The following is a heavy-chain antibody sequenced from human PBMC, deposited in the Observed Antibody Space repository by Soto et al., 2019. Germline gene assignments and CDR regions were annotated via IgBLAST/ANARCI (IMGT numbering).Heavy chain of an antibody. CDR3: VKQAHGLDGVAFDY. Sequence: PGGSLRLSCSASGFIFSESTIYWVRQVPGKGLDAISSVSTSGRSTYYTDSVKDRFTISRDNSKNTLFLQMGSLRPGATAIYYWVKQAHGLDGVAFDYWGQGTQVTVSS. CDR1: GFIFSEST. D-gene: IGHD2-15*01. CDR2: VSTSGRST. V-gene: IGHV3-64D*06. J-gene: IGHJ4*02.